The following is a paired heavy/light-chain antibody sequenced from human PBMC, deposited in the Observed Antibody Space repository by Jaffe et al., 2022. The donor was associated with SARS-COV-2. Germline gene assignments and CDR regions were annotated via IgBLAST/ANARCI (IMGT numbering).Heavy chain of an antibody. CDR3: ARGKRRHVVVPDGDAFDL. V-gene: IGHV4-34*01. Sequence: QVQLQQWGAGLLKPSETLSLTCAVSGGSLSNNYWSWIRQSPGKGLEWIGDINHSGSADYNPSLKSRLIISIDTSKNQLSLKLSSVSAADTAVYYCARGKRRHVVVPDGDAFDLWGQGTMVTVSS. J-gene: IGHJ3*01. D-gene: IGHD2-21*01. CDR1: GGSLSNNY. CDR2: INHSGSA.
Light chain of an antibody. V-gene: IGKV1-12*01. J-gene: IGKJ1*01. CDR1: QGIRSW. CDR2: AAS. CDR3: QQANSFPWT. Sequence: DIQMTQSPSSVSASVGDRVTITCRASQGIRSWLAWYQQKPGKAPNLLIFAASNLQSGVPSRFSGSGSGTDFTLTISSLQPEDSATYFCQQANSFPWTFGPGTKVEIK.